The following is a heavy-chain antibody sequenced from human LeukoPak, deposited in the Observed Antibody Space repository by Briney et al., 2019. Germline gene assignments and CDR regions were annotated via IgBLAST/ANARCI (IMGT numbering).Heavy chain of an antibody. D-gene: IGHD5-18*01. Sequence: PSETLSLTCTVSGGSISSYYWSWIRQPPGKGLEWIGYIYYSGSTNYNPSLKGRVTISVDTSKNQFSLKLSSVTAADTAVYYCARTPSGYSYGYGPFDYWGQGTLVTVSS. CDR3: ARTPSGYSYGYGPFDY. CDR1: GGSISSYY. CDR2: IYYSGST. J-gene: IGHJ4*02. V-gene: IGHV4-59*01.